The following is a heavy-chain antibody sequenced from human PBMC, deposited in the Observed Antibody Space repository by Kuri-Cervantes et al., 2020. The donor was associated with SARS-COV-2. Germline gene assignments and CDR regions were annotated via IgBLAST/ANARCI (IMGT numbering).Heavy chain of an antibody. CDR1: GGSISSSSYY. J-gene: IGHJ6*03. CDR2: VYYSGST. V-gene: IGHV4-61*05. Sequence: SETLSLTCTVSGGSISSSSYYWGWIRQPPGKGLEWIGYVYYSGSTNYNPSLKSRVTISVDTSKNQFSLKLSSVTAADTAVYYCARGYGSTFMDVWGKGTTVTVSS. D-gene: IGHD2-2*01. CDR3: ARGYGSTFMDV.